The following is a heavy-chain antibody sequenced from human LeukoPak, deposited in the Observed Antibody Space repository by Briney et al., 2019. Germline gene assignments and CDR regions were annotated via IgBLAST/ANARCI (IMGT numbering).Heavy chain of an antibody. D-gene: IGHD6-13*01. V-gene: IGHV4-59*01. Sequence: SETLSLTCTVSGGSITSYYWSWIRQPPGKGLEWIGSIFNSGSTNYNPSLKSRVTILVDTSKNQFSLRLRSVTAADTAVYYRARRLTAAATVWFDPWGQGTLVTVSS. CDR1: GGSITSYY. J-gene: IGHJ5*02. CDR2: IFNSGST. CDR3: ARRLTAAATVWFDP.